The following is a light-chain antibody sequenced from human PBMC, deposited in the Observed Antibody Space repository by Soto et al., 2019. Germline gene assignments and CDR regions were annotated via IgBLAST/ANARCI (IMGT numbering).Light chain of an antibody. Sequence: IVMARSTPSPAFSSGEKATLTFRASQSVSSSLACYEQKPGQDARLLMYGASTRAPGIPARLSGGGSGTDFTLTISSLEPEDSVVSYCQQRSNWPPSTFGPGTKVDIK. CDR3: QQRSNWPPST. V-gene: IGKV3-11*01. J-gene: IGKJ1*01. CDR2: GAS. CDR1: QSVSSS.